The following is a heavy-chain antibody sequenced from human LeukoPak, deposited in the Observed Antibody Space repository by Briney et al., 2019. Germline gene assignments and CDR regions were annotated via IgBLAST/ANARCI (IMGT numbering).Heavy chain of an antibody. Sequence: SETLSLTCTVSGGSISIYYWSWIRQPPGMGLEWIGNIYYNDNTNYNPSLKSRVTISVDTSKNQFSLKLSSVTAADTAVYYCASNGDLAFPHYFDYWGRGTLVTVSS. J-gene: IGHJ4*02. CDR2: IYYNDNT. D-gene: IGHD3-10*01. CDR1: GGSISIYY. V-gene: IGHV4-59*01. CDR3: ASNGDLAFPHYFDY.